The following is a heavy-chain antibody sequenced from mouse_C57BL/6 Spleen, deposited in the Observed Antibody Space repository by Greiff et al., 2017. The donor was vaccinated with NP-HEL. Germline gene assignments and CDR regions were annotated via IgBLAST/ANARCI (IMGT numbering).Heavy chain of an antibody. D-gene: IGHD3-1*01. CDR3: TRHGLLYYFDY. J-gene: IGHJ2*01. CDR2: IRNKANNHAT. CDR1: GFTFSDAW. V-gene: IGHV6-6*01. Sequence: EVKVEESGGGLVQPGGSMKLSCAASGFTFSDAWMDWVRQSPEKGLEWVAEIRNKANNHATYYAESVKGRFTISRDDSKSSVYLQMNSLRAEDTGIYYCTRHGLLYYFDYWGQGTTLTVSS.